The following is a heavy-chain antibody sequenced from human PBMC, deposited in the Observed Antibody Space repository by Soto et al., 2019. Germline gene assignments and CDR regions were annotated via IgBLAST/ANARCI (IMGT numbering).Heavy chain of an antibody. CDR1: GFAFSSYA. V-gene: IGHV3-23*01. D-gene: IGHD6-13*01. J-gene: IGHJ4*02. CDR3: AKSYRVSWYYFDY. Sequence: PGGSLRLSCAASGFAFSSYAMNWVRQAPGKGLEWVSTISANGVSTFYADSVKGRFTISRDSSKNTLYLQMNNLRAEDTAVYYCAKSYRVSWYYFDYWGQGTLVTLSS. CDR2: ISANGVST.